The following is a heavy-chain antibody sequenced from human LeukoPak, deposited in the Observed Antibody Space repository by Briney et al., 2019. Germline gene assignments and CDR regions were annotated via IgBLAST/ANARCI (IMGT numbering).Heavy chain of an antibody. CDR1: GFTFSSYA. J-gene: IGHJ4*02. Sequence: GGSLRLSCAASGFTFSSYAMHWVRQAPGKGLEWVAVISYDGSDKYYADSVKGRFTISRDNSKNTLYLQMNSPRAEDTAVYYCARVSQGEASSWYHPLDYWGQGTLVTVSS. D-gene: IGHD6-13*01. CDR2: ISYDGSDK. V-gene: IGHV3-30*04. CDR3: ARVSQGEASSWYHPLDY.